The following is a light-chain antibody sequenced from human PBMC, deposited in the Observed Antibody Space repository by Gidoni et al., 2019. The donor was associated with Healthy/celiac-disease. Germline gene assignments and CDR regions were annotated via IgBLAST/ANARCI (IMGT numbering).Light chain of an antibody. CDR1: QSVSSY. V-gene: IGKV3-11*01. Sequence: EIVLTQSPATLSLSPGERATLSCRASQSVSSYLAWYQQKPGQAPRLLIYDASNRATDIPARFSGSGSGTDFTLTIGSLEPEDFAVYYCQRRSNWPPEITFGPGTKVDIK. CDR2: DAS. CDR3: QRRSNWPPEIT. J-gene: IGKJ3*01.